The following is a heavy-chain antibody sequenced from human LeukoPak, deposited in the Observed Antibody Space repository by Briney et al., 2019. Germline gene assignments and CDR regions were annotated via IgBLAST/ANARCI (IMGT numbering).Heavy chain of an antibody. CDR2: ISSSSSYI. J-gene: IGHJ4*02. D-gene: IGHD3-22*01. CDR1: GFTFSSYS. CDR3: VSRRGYYYDSSGYYYVDPPFVY. V-gene: IGHV3-21*01. Sequence: GGSLRLSCAASGFTFSSYSMNWVRQAPGKGLEWVSSISSSSSYIYYADSVKGRFTISRDNAKNSLYLQMNSLRAEDTAVYYCVSRRGYYYDSSGYYYVDPPFVYWGQGTLVTVSS.